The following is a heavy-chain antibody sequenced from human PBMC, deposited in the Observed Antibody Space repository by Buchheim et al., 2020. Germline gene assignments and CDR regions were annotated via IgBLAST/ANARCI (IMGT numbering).Heavy chain of an antibody. D-gene: IGHD6-13*01. CDR3: AKPMYSSNWYYFDY. V-gene: IGHV3-23*01. J-gene: IGHJ4*02. Sequence: EVQLLESGGDLVQPGGSLRLSCAVSGFTFSNYAMSWVRQAPGKGLEWVSAISGSGSITYYADSVKGRFTISRDNSKNTLYFQMNSLRAEDTAVYYCAKPMYSSNWYYFDYWGQGTL. CDR2: ISGSGSIT. CDR1: GFTFSNYA.